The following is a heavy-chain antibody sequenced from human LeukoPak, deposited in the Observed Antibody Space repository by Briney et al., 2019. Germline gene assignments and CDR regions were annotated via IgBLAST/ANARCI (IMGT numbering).Heavy chain of an antibody. Sequence: SETLSLTCAVYGGSFSGYYWSWIRQPPGKGLEWIGEINHSGSTNYNPSLKSRVTISVDTSKNQFSLKLSSVTAADTAVYHCARGVRGSGWYGSLFGYWGQGTLVTVSS. CDR1: GGSFSGYY. J-gene: IGHJ4*02. V-gene: IGHV4-34*01. CDR2: INHSGST. CDR3: ARGVRGSGWYGSLFGY. D-gene: IGHD6-19*01.